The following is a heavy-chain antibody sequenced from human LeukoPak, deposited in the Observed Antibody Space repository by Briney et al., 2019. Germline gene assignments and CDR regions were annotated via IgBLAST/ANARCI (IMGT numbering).Heavy chain of an antibody. CDR3: ARAPSGWYLDI. V-gene: IGHV1-8*03. Sequence: ASVKVSCKASGYTFTSYDINWVRQATGQGLEWMGWMNPNRGNTGYAPKLQGRVTITRTTSISTAYMELSSLRSEDTAVYYCARAPSGWYLDIWGQGTMVTVSS. J-gene: IGHJ3*02. CDR2: MNPNRGNT. D-gene: IGHD6-19*01. CDR1: GYTFTSYD.